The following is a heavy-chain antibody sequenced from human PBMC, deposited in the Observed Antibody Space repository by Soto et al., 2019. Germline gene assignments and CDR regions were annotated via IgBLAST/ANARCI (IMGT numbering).Heavy chain of an antibody. V-gene: IGHV1-18*04. D-gene: IGHD6-6*01. J-gene: IGHJ6*02. Sequence: GASVKVSCKSSAYTFTSYGISWVRQAPGQGLEWMGWISAANGNTNYAQKLQGRLTLATDTSTSTAYLELRSLRSDDTAVYYCATERPLVGVGYYYALDVWGQGTTVTVSS. CDR3: ATERPLVGVGYYYALDV. CDR2: ISAANGNT. CDR1: AYTFTSYG.